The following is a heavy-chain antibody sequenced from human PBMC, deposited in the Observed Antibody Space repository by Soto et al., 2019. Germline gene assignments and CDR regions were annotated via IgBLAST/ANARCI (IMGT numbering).Heavy chain of an antibody. CDR2: INPYGGNT. CDR1: GYTFTSYY. CDR3: ARDNSLRGYSGYDFDY. Sequence: ASVKVSCKAFGYTFTSYYMHWVRQAPGQGLEWMGRINPYGGNTNYAQKLQGRVTMTTDTSTSTAYMELRSLRSDDTAVYYCARDNSLRGYSGYDFDYWGQGTLVTVSS. J-gene: IGHJ4*02. V-gene: IGHV1-46*01. D-gene: IGHD5-12*01.